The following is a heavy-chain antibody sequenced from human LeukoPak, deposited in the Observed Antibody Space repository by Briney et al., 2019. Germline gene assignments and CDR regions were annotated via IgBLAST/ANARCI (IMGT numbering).Heavy chain of an antibody. CDR2: ISSSSSYI. Sequence: GGFLRLSCAASGFTFSSYSMNWVRQAPGKGLEWVSSISSSSSYIYYADSVKGRFTISRDNAKNSLYLQMNSLRAEDTAVYYCARELGLYYFDYWGQGTLVTVSS. CDR3: ARELGLYYFDY. V-gene: IGHV3-21*01. CDR1: GFTFSSYS. J-gene: IGHJ4*02. D-gene: IGHD7-27*01.